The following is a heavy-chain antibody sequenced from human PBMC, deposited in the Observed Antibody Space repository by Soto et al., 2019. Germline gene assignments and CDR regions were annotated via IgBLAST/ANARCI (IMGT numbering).Heavy chain of an antibody. J-gene: IGHJ4*02. CDR3: ARLAAMGEFDH. CDR2: IHYAGNT. D-gene: IGHD5-18*01. Sequence: PSETLSLTCTVSGGSISNSNYYWGWIRQSPVRGLELIGWIHYAGNTYYNPSLSSRDTISLDTSKKQISLKVSFVTAADTAMYYCARLAAMGEFDHWGQGTLVTVSS. CDR1: GGSISNSNYY. V-gene: IGHV4-61*05.